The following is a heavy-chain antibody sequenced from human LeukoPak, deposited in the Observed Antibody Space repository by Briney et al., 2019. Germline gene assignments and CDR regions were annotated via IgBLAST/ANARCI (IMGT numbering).Heavy chain of an antibody. CDR1: GFTFSDYY. V-gene: IGHV3-11*01. J-gene: IGHJ4*02. CDR2: ISPDSKTI. D-gene: IGHD7-27*01. CDR3: AREHWDFDY. Sequence: KTGGSLRLSCAASGFTFSDYYMSWIRQAPGKGLEWISYISPDSKTIRYADSVKGRFTFSRDNARNSLYLQMNSLRAGDTAIYYCAREHWDFDYWGQGTLVTVSS.